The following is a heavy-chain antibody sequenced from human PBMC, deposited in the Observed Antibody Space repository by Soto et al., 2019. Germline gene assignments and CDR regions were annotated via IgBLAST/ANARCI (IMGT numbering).Heavy chain of an antibody. CDR2: IYYSGST. Sequence: SETLSLTCTVSGGSISSDHYYWSWIRQPPGKGLEWIGYIYYSGSTFYNPSLRSRLTISVDTSKNQFSLKLSSVTAADTAVYYCASPKIAFYNWFDPWGQGTLVTVSS. V-gene: IGHV4-30-4*01. CDR3: ASPKIAFYNWFDP. CDR1: GGSISSDHYY. J-gene: IGHJ5*02. D-gene: IGHD3-3*02.